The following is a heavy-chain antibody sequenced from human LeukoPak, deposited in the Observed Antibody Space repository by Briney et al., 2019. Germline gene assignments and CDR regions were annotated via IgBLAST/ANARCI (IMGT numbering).Heavy chain of an antibody. CDR2: TYYRSKWYN. J-gene: IGHJ4*02. Sequence: SQTLSLTCATSGDSVSSNSAAWNWIRQSPSRGLEWLGRTYYRSKWYNDYAVSVKSRITINPDTSKNQFSLQLNSVTPEDTAVYYCARASTMVAAAGQFDYWGQGTLVTVSS. CDR3: ARASTMVAAAGQFDY. CDR1: GDSVSSNSAA. V-gene: IGHV6-1*01. D-gene: IGHD6-13*01.